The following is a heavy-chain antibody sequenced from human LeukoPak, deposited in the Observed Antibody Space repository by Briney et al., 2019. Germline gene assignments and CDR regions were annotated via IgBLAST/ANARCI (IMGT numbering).Heavy chain of an antibody. Sequence: SETLSLTCTVSGGSISSSNWWSWVRQPPGKGLEWIGEIYHSGSTNYNPSLKSRVTISVDKSKNQFSLKLSSVTAADTAVYYCARDGVSLNYVGYFDYWGQGILVTVSS. CDR2: IYHSGST. CDR3: ARDGVSLNYVGYFDY. D-gene: IGHD1-7*01. V-gene: IGHV4-4*02. J-gene: IGHJ4*02. CDR1: GGSISSSNW.